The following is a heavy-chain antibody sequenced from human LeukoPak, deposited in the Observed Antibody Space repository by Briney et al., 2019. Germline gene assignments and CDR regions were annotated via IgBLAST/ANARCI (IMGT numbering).Heavy chain of an antibody. V-gene: IGHV4-4*09. J-gene: IGHJ6*03. CDR3: ARQEVDFFGHYYYYYMDV. D-gene: IGHD3-3*01. Sequence: SETLSLTCSVSGASLTSYFWSWIRQPPGKGLEWIGYIYTSGSTNYNPSLKSRVTISVDTSKNQFSLKLSSVTAADTAVYYCARQEVDFFGHYYYYYMDVWGKGTTVTVSS. CDR1: GASLTSYF. CDR2: IYTSGST.